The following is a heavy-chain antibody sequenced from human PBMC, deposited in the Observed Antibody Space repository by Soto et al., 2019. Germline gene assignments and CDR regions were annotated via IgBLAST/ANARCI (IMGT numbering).Heavy chain of an antibody. CDR2: IYPDDSDT. J-gene: IGHJ6*01. CDR3: ARGKYSSPRGGLDV. V-gene: IGHV5-51*01. CDR1: GFNFPTFW. Sequence: PGESLKISCKHSGFNFPTFWIAWVRQMPGKGLEWMGTIYPDDSDTRYSPSFQGQVTISADKSIQTAYLQWGSLKASDSALYSYARGKYSSPRGGLDVSGQRTPVTVSS. D-gene: IGHD6-6*01.